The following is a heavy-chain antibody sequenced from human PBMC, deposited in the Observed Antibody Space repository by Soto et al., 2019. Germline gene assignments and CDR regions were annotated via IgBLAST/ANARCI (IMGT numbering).Heavy chain of an antibody. CDR2: MNEDGRTT. CDR3: ARDLSGPADY. J-gene: IGHJ4*02. V-gene: IGHV3-74*01. Sequence: EVQLVESGGGLVQPGGSLRLSCVDSGFTFSRYWMHWVRQAPGKGLVWVSRMNEDGRTTTYADSVKGRFTISRDNAKNTLYLQMNSLRVEDTAVYYCARDLSGPADYWGQGTVVTVSS. CDR1: GFTFSRYW. D-gene: IGHD2-15*01.